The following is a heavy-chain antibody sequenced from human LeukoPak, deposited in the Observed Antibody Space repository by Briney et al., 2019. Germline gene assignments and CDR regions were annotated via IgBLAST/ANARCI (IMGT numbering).Heavy chain of an antibody. CDR3: ARDNTNLDY. CDR2: ISTFGGNT. CDR1: GFTFSDYY. Sequence: GGSLRLSCAASGFTFSDYYMSWLRQAPGKGRESVSYISTFGGNTKYADSVKGRFTISRDNTKNSLYLQMNSLRVEDTAVYYCARDNTNLDYWGQGALVTVSS. D-gene: IGHD1-14*01. J-gene: IGHJ4*02. V-gene: IGHV3-11*06.